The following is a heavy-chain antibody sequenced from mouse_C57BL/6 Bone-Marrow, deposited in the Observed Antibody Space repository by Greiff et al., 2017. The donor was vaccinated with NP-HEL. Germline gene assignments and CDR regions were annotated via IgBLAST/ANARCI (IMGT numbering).Heavy chain of an antibody. CDR3: ARYDGGFAY. CDR2: INPGSGGT. D-gene: IGHD2-3*01. CDR1: GYAFTNYL. Sequence: VQLQQSGAELVRPGTSVKVSCKASGYAFTNYLIEWVKQRPGQGLEWIGVINPGSGGTNYNEKFKGKATLTADKSSSTAYMQLSSLTSEDSAVYFCARYDGGFAYWGQGTLVTVSA. J-gene: IGHJ3*01. V-gene: IGHV1-54*01.